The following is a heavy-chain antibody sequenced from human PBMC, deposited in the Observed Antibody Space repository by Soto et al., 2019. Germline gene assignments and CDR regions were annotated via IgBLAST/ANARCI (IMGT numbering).Heavy chain of an antibody. CDR1: GFRFKSFV. V-gene: IGHV3-30*19. J-gene: IGHJ4*02. D-gene: IGHD3-16*01. CDR2: TSYDGNNK. CDR3: ARWGTTGGFDL. Sequence: QVQLVESGGGVVQPGTSLRHSCAASGFRFKSFVMHWVRQAPGKGLEWVAFTSYDGNNKDYGDSVKGRFTVSRDNSQNTLHLQMDFLRPEDTALYYCARWGTTGGFDLWGQGTLVSVSS.